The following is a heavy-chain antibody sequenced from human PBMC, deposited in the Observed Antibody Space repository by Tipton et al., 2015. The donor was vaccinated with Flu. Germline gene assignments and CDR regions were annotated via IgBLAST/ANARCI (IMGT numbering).Heavy chain of an antibody. CDR1: GFTFSSYS. J-gene: IGHJ2*01. D-gene: IGHD2/OR15-2a*01. Sequence: SLRLSCAASGFTFSSYSMNWVRQAPGKGLEWVSSISSSSYIYYADSVKGRFTISRDNAKNSLYLQMNSLRAEDTAVYYCARTPYFLRGYFDLWGRGTLVTVSS. CDR3: ARTPYFLRGYFDL. V-gene: IGHV3-21*01. CDR2: ISSSSYI.